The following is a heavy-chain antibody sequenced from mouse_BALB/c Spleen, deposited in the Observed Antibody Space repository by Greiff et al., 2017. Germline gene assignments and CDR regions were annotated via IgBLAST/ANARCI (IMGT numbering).Heavy chain of an antibody. J-gene: IGHJ2*01. Sequence: EVKLVESGGGLVQPGGSLKLSCAASGFDFSRYWMSWVRQAPGKGLEWIGEINPDSSTINYTPSLKDKFIISRDNAKNTLYLQMSKVRSEDTALYYCASYHYYGVDYWGQGTTLTVSS. CDR1: GFDFSRYW. D-gene: IGHD1-2*01. CDR3: ASYHYYGVDY. V-gene: IGHV4-1*02. CDR2: INPDSSTI.